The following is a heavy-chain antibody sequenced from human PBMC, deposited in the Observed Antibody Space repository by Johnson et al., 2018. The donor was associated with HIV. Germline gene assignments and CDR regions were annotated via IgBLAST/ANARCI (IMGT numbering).Heavy chain of an antibody. Sequence: EVQLVESGGGLVKPGGSLRLSCAASGFTFNNAWMSWVRQAPGKGLEWVGRIKSKTDGGTTDYTVPVKGRFTIFRDNSKNTVFLQMNSLRPEDTAMYYCAAYYDFWSGSYTSGFDIWGQGTMVTVSS. J-gene: IGHJ3*02. CDR3: AAYYDFWSGSYTSGFDI. CDR1: GFTFNNAW. CDR2: IKSKTDGGTT. V-gene: IGHV3-15*01. D-gene: IGHD3-3*01.